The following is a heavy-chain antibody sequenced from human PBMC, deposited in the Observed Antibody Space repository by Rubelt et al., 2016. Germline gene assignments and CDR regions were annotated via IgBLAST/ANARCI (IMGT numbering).Heavy chain of an antibody. J-gene: IGHJ4*02. Sequence: PGSVKGRFTISRENAKNSLYLQMNSLRAEDTAVYYCAREAVAGTVRHFDYWGQGTLVTVSS. CDR3: AREAVAGTVRHFDY. D-gene: IGHD6-19*01. V-gene: IGHV3-13*01.